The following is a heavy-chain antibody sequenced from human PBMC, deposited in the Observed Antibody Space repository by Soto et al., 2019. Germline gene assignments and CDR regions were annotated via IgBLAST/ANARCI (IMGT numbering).Heavy chain of an antibody. CDR1: GYSFTGYY. J-gene: IGHJ6*04. CDR3: ARAARPYYSYFGMVA. CDR2: INPNSGGT. V-gene: IGHV1-2*04. D-gene: IGHD6-6*01. Sequence: DSVKVSCKASGYSFTGYYMHWVLQAPGQGLEWMGWINPNSGGTNYAQKFQGWVTMTRDTSISTAYMELSRLRSDDTAVYYCARAARPYYSYFGMVAWRDAITITVSS.